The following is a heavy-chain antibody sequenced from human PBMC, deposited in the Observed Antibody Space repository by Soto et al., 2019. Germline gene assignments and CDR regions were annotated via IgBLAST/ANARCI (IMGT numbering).Heavy chain of an antibody. Sequence: GGSLRLSCASSGFTVSTNYMSWFRQAPGNGLEWVSVVHSGGNTYYADSVKGRFTVSRDISKNTLYLQMNSLRAEDTAVYYCARAPYSSSWYTFDPWGQGTLVTVSS. CDR3: ARAPYSSSWYTFDP. D-gene: IGHD6-13*01. CDR1: GFTVSTNY. CDR2: VHSGGNT. V-gene: IGHV3-66*01. J-gene: IGHJ5*02.